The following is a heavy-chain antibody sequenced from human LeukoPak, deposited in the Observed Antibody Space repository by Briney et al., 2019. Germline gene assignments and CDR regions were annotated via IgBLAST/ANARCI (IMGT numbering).Heavy chain of an antibody. CDR1: GYTFTSYD. V-gene: IGHV1-8*01. J-gene: IGHJ4*02. Sequence: GASVKVSCKASGYTFTSYDINWVRQATGQGLEWMGWMNPNSGNTGYAQKFQGRVTMTRNTSISTAYMELSSLRSEDTAVYYCARRDFDWFNWMVRPIDYWGQGTLVTVSS. CDR2: MNPNSGNT. D-gene: IGHD3-9*01. CDR3: ARRDFDWFNWMVRPIDY.